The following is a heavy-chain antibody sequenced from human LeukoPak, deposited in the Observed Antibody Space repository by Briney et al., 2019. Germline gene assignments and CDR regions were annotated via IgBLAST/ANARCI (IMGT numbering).Heavy chain of an antibody. J-gene: IGHJ6*02. D-gene: IGHD4-11*01. Sequence: QTGGSLRLSCAASGFSFSSYWMHWVRHPAGKGLVWVSHINRDGSSTSHADSVKGRFTISRDNAKNTLYLQMNSLRAEDTAVYYCARDSNYGMDVWGQGTTVTVSS. CDR3: ARDSNYGMDV. CDR2: INRDGSST. CDR1: GFSFSSYW. V-gene: IGHV3-74*01.